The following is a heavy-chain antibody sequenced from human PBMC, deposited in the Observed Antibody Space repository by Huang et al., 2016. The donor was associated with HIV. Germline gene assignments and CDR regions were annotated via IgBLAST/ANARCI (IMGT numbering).Heavy chain of an antibody. CDR1: GFTVSSNY. CDR3: ASDSGSYYYFDY. CDR2: IYSGGRT. D-gene: IGHD1-26*01. V-gene: IGHV3-53*01. Sequence: EVQLVESGGGLIQPGGSLRLSCAASGFTVSSNYMSWVRQAPGKGLEWVSLIYSGGRTYYADSVKGQFTISRDNSKNTLYLQMNSLRSEDTAVYYCASDSGSYYYFDYWGQGTLVTVSS. J-gene: IGHJ4*02.